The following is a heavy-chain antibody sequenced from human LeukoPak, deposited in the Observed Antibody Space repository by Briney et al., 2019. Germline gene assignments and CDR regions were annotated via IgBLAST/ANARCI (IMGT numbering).Heavy chain of an antibody. CDR3: ARDSIAAAGTRAFDI. D-gene: IGHD6-13*01. CDR2: ISAYNGNT. V-gene: IGHV1-18*01. Sequence: GASVKVSCKASGYTFTSYGISWVRQAPGQGLEWMGWISAYNGNTNYAQKLQGRVTMTTDPSTSTAYMELRRLRSDDTAVYYCARDSIAAAGTRAFDIWGQGTMVTVSS. J-gene: IGHJ3*02. CDR1: GYTFTSYG.